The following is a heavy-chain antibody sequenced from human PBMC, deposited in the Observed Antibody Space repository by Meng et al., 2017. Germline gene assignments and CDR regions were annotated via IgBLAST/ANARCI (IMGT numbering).Heavy chain of an antibody. D-gene: IGHD6-13*01. V-gene: IGHV3-21*01. CDR1: GFTFSSYS. CDR2: ISSSSSYI. CDR3: ARVGRSSSWYSDY. J-gene: IGHJ4*02. Sequence: SLKISCAASGFTFSSYSMNWVRQAPGKGLEWVSSISSSSSYIYYADSVKGRFTISRDNAKNSLYLQMNSLRAEDTAVYYCARVGRSSSWYSDYWGQGTLVTVSS.